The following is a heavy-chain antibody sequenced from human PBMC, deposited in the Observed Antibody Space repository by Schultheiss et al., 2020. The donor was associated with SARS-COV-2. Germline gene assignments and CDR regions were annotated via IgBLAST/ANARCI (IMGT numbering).Heavy chain of an antibody. CDR1: GFTFSSYW. CDR2: ISRDGSSS. J-gene: IGHJ4*02. D-gene: IGHD6-19*01. V-gene: IGHV3-74*01. CDR3: ARVAFDEVAGHFDY. Sequence: GGSLRLSCAASGFTFSSYWIHWVRQVPGKGLVWVSRISRDGSSSSYADSVTGRFTLSRDNSKYTVYLQMNSLKTDDTAVYYCARVAFDEVAGHFDYWGQGTLVTVSS.